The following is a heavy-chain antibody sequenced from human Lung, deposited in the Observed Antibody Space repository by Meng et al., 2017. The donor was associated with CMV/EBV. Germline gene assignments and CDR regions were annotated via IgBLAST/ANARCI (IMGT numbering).Heavy chain of an antibody. CDR1: GGSISSTDYH. D-gene: IGHD6-19*01. CDR3: ARTSSSGLDC. Sequence: SXTLSLTCSVSGGSISSTDYHWGWIRQPPGKGLEWIGSFYNGGPTSYNPSLKSRVTISIDMSKNQFSLKLSSATAADTAVYYCARTSSSGLDCWGQGRLVTVSS. V-gene: IGHV4-39*07. J-gene: IGHJ4*02. CDR2: FYNGGPT.